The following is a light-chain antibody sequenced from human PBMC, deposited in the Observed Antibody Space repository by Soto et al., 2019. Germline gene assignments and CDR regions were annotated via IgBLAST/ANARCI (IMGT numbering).Light chain of an antibody. Sequence: QSVLTQPPSVSGAPGQRVTISCTGSSSNIGAGYDVHWYQQLPGTVPKLLIYGNSNRPSGVPDRFSGSKSGTSASLAITGLQAEDEADYYCQSYDSSLSGHVFGTGTKVTVL. CDR1: SSNIGAGYD. V-gene: IGLV1-40*01. CDR2: GNS. J-gene: IGLJ1*01. CDR3: QSYDSSLSGHV.